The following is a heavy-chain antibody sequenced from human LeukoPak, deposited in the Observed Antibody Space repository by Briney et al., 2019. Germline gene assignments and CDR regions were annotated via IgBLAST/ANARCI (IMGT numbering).Heavy chain of an antibody. CDR2: ISGSGTI. V-gene: IGHV4-4*07. CDR1: GGSINSY. CDR3: ARDSGTTGEVKFDP. Sequence: SETLSLTCTVSGGSINSYWSWIRQPAGKGLEWIGRISGSGTITYNPALQSRLSISIGTSKNQFSLKLMSVTAADTAVYYCARDSGTTGEVKFDPWGQGTLVTVSS. J-gene: IGHJ5*02. D-gene: IGHD3-10*01.